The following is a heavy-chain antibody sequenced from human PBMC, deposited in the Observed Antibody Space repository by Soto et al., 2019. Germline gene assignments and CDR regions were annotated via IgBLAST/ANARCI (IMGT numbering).Heavy chain of an antibody. Sequence: GGSLRLSCAASGFTFDDYAMHWVRQAPGGGLEWVSGINWNSAVIGYADSVKGRFTISRDNAKNALYLQVTSLRSEDTALYYCARDPSVTAIGRADHWGQGTLVTVSS. J-gene: IGHJ4*02. CDR3: ARDPSVTAIGRADH. V-gene: IGHV3-9*01. D-gene: IGHD5-18*01. CDR1: GFTFDDYA. CDR2: INWNSAVI.